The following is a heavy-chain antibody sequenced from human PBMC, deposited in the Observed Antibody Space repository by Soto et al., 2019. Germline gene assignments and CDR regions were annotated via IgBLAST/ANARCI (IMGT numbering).Heavy chain of an antibody. V-gene: IGHV1-18*01. CDR2: ISAYNRNT. J-gene: IGHJ1*01. CDR3: ARDTESNRYND. Sequence: ASVKVSCKASGYTFTSYGISWVRQAPGQGLECMGWISAYNRNTNYAQKLQGRVTMTTDTSTSTAYMELRSLTSDDTAMYYCARDTESNRYNDWGQGPLVTVSS. CDR1: GYTFTSYG. D-gene: IGHD1-20*01.